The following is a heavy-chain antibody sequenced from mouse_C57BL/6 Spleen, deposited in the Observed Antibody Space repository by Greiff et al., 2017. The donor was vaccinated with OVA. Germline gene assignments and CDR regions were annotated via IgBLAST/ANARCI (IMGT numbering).Heavy chain of an antibody. Sequence: QVQLKESGPGLVAPSQSLSITCTVSGFSLTSYGVHWVRQPPGKGLEWLVVIWSDGSTTYNSALKSRLSICKANSKSQVFLIMNRLQTDDTAIYYCARRYQVVPSMDYWGQGTSVTVSS. CDR3: ARRYQVVPSMDY. D-gene: IGHD1-1*01. J-gene: IGHJ4*01. CDR2: IWSDGST. CDR1: GFSLTSYG. V-gene: IGHV2-6*03.